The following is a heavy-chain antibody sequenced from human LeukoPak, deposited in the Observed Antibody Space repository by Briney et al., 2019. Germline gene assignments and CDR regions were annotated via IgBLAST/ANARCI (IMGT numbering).Heavy chain of an antibody. CDR3: ATGNYDYVWGSYIGFDP. D-gene: IGHD3-16*01. V-gene: IGHV1-24*01. J-gene: IGHJ5*02. CDR2: FDPEDGET. CDR1: GYTLTELS. Sequence: GASVKVSCKVSGYTLTELSMHWVRQAPGKGLEWMGGFDPEDGETIYAQKFQGRVTMTEDTSTDTAYMELSSLRSADTAVYYCATGNYDYVWGSYIGFDPWGQGTLVTVSS.